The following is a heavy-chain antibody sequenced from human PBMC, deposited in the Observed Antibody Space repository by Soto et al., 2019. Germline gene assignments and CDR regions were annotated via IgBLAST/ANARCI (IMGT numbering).Heavy chain of an antibody. Sequence: QITLKESGPTLVKPTQTLTLTCTFSGFSLNTYGVGVGWIRQPPGKALEWLALIYWDDDKRYSPSLTSRLTIPTDPPKHQVVLTTTNMDPVDTVTYYCARALGSWGAYHFAYWGQGTLVTVSS. D-gene: IGHD3-16*01. CDR1: GFSLNTYGVG. V-gene: IGHV2-5*02. J-gene: IGHJ4*02. CDR3: ARALGSWGAYHFAY. CDR2: IYWDDDK.